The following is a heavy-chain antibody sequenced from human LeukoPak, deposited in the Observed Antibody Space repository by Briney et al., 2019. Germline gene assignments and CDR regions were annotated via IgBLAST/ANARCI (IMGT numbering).Heavy chain of an antibody. D-gene: IGHD1-26*01. J-gene: IGHJ5*02. Sequence: SVKVSCKASGGTFSSYAISWVRQAPGQGLEWMGRIIPILGIANYAQKFQGRVTITADKSTSTAYMELSSLRSEDTAVYYCAREQEWEPTLGDPWGQGTLVTVSS. V-gene: IGHV1-69*04. CDR1: GGTFSSYA. CDR2: IIPILGIA. CDR3: AREQEWEPTLGDP.